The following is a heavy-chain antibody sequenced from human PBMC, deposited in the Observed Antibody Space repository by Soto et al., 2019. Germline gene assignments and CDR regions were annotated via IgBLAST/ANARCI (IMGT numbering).Heavy chain of an antibody. Sequence: GGSLRLSCATSGFTFSSSWMSWVRQPPGKGLEWVATIKQDESEKYDVDSVKGRFAVSRDNAKNSLYLQMNTLRAEDTAVYYCARGDYFDRRFDYWGQGALVTVSA. CDR1: GFTFSSSW. CDR2: IKQDESEK. D-gene: IGHD3-22*01. CDR3: ARGDYFDRRFDY. V-gene: IGHV3-7*03. J-gene: IGHJ4*02.